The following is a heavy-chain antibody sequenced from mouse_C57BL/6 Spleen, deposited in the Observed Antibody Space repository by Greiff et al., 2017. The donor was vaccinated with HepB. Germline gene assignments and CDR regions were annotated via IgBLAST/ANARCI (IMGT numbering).Heavy chain of an antibody. J-gene: IGHJ1*03. Sequence: VQLQQSGPELVKPGASVKISCKASGYAFSSSWMNWVKQRPGKGLEWIGRIYPGDGDTNYNGKFKGKVTLTADKSSSTAYMQISSLTSEDSAVYFCAREKGDRYFDVWGTGTTVTVSS. CDR2: IYPGDGDT. CDR1: GYAFSSSW. V-gene: IGHV1-82*01. CDR3: AREKGDRYFDV.